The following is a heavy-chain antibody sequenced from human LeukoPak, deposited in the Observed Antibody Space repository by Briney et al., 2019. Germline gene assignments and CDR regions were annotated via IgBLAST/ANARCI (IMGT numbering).Heavy chain of an antibody. CDR3: ARHGGLSYYFDY. J-gene: IGHJ4*02. CDR1: GGSISRYY. V-gene: IGHV4-59*08. D-gene: IGHD3-3*01. Sequence: SETLSLTCTVSGGSISRYYWSWIRQPPGKGLEGIGYIYYRGSTNYNPSLESRVTISVDTSKNQVSLKLPSVTAADTAVYYCARHGGLSYYFDYWGQGTLVTVSS. CDR2: IYYRGST.